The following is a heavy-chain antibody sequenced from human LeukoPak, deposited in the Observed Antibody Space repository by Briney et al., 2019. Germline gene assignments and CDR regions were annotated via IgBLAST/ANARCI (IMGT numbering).Heavy chain of an antibody. CDR1: GGSFSGYY. CDR2: INHSGST. CDR3: AREDRYGGIAVAGYYFDY. Sequence: SETLSLTCAVYGGSFSGYYWSWIRQPPGKGLEWIGEINHSGSTNYNPSLKSRVTISVDTSKNQFSLKLSSVTAADTAVYYCAREDRYGGIAVAGYYFDYWGQGTLATVSS. V-gene: IGHV4-34*01. J-gene: IGHJ4*02. D-gene: IGHD6-19*01.